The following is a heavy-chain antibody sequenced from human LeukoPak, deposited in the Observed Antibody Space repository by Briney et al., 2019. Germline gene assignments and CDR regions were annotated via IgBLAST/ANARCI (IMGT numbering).Heavy chain of an antibody. CDR1: GGSISSGGYY. J-gene: IGHJ6*03. CDR2: IYYSGST. Sequence: NPSQTLSLTCTVSGGSISSGGYYWSWIPQHPGKGLEWIGYIYYSGSTYYNPSLKSRVTISVDTSKNQFSLKLSSVTAADTAVYYCARADDYSITGYYYYYMDVWGKGTTVTVSS. V-gene: IGHV4-31*03. CDR3: ARADDYSITGYYYYYMDV. D-gene: IGHD1-14*01.